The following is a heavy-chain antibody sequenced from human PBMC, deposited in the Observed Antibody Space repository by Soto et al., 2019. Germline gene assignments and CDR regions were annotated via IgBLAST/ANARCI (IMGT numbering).Heavy chain of an antibody. CDR3: ARVKSSGYCSRTSCPAYHYYYMDV. CDR2: INHSGST. D-gene: IGHD2-2*01. CDR1: GGSFSGYY. V-gene: IGHV4-34*01. J-gene: IGHJ6*03. Sequence: SETLSLTCAVYGGSFSGYYWSWIRQPPGKGLEWIGEINHSGSTNYNPSLKSRVTISVDTSKNQFSLKLSSVTAADTAVYYCARVKSSGYCSRTSCPAYHYYYMDVWGKGTTVTVSS.